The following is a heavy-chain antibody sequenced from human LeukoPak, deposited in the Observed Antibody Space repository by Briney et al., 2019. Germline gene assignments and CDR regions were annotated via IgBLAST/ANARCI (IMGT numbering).Heavy chain of an antibody. V-gene: IGHV3-30-3*01. CDR1: GFTFSSYA. CDR2: ISYDGSNK. J-gene: IGHJ4*02. CDR3: ARGSYDSSGYLFDY. D-gene: IGHD3-22*01. Sequence: PGRSLRLSCAASGFTFSSYAMHWVRQAPGKGLERVAVISYDGSNKYYADPVKGRFTISRDNSKNTLYLQMNSLRAEDTAVYYCARGSYDSSGYLFDYRGQGTLVTVSS.